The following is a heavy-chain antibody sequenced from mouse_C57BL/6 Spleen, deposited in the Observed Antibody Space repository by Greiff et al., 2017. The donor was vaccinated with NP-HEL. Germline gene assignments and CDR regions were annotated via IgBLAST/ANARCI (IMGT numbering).Heavy chain of an antibody. CDR1: GYTFTSYT. CDR2: INPSSGYT. D-gene: IGHD4-1*01. Sequence: VKLQQSGAELARPGASVKMSCKASGYTFTSYTMHWVKQRPGQGLEWIGYINPSSGYTKYNQKFKDKATLTADKSSSTAYMQLSSLTSEDSAVYYCARWGTGTRAMDYWGQGTSVTVSS. V-gene: IGHV1-4*01. CDR3: ARWGTGTRAMDY. J-gene: IGHJ4*01.